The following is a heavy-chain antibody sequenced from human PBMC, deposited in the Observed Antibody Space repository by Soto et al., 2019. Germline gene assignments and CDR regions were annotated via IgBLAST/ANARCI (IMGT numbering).Heavy chain of an antibody. J-gene: IGHJ5*02. Sequence: ASVEVSCKASGYTFTSYGIRWVRQAPGQGLEWMGWISAYNGNTNYAQKPQGRVTMTTDTSTSTAYMELRSLRSDDTAVYYCARLPQTFVNWFDPWGQGTLVTVSS. CDR1: GYTFTSYG. CDR3: ARLPQTFVNWFDP. CDR2: ISAYNGNT. D-gene: IGHD2-2*01. V-gene: IGHV1-18*01.